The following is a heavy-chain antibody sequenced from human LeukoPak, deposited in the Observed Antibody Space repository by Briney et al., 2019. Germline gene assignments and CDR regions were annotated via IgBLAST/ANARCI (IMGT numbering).Heavy chain of an antibody. V-gene: IGHV3-72*01. CDR1: GFSFSEFF. Sequence: GGSLRLSCAASGFSFSEFFMDWVRQAPGKGLEWLGRVRHNFRSYSTEYAASVKGRFTISRDDSQNSVFLQMSSLRTEDTAVYYCARGDSGRGKEYYYGADVWGKGTTVTVSS. CDR2: VRHNFRSYST. D-gene: IGHD2-15*01. J-gene: IGHJ6*04. CDR3: ARGDSGRGKEYYYGADV.